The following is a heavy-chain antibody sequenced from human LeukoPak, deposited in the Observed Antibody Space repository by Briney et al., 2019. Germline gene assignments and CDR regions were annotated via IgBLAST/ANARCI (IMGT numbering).Heavy chain of an antibody. CDR2: INRDGRTI. Sequence: GGSLRLSCAASGFTVSSYWMHWVRQAPGKGLVWVSRINRDGRTISYAGSVKGRFTISRDNAKNTLYLQMNSLRSEDTAVYYCARTDETAPAEDFQHWGQGTLVTVSS. CDR3: ARTDETAPAEDFQH. J-gene: IGHJ1*01. D-gene: IGHD2-21*02. V-gene: IGHV3-74*01. CDR1: GFTVSSYW.